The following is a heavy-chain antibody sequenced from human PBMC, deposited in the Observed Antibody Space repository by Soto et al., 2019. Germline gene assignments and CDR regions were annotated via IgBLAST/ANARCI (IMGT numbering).Heavy chain of an antibody. Sequence: QVQLVESGGGLVKPGGSLRLSCAASGFTFSDYYMSWIRQAPGKGLEWVSYISSSSSYTNYADSVKGRFTISRDNAKNSRYLQMNSLRAEDTAVYYCAREAGILTHAFDYWGQGTLVTVSS. CDR2: ISSSSSYT. J-gene: IGHJ4*02. D-gene: IGHD3-9*01. V-gene: IGHV3-11*05. CDR1: GFTFSDYY. CDR3: AREAGILTHAFDY.